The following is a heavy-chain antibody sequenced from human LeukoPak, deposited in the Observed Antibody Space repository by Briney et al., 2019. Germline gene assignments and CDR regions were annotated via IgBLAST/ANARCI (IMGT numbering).Heavy chain of an antibody. J-gene: IGHJ4*02. CDR2: ISSSDTYT. CDR3: AVPQWELLD. D-gene: IGHD1-26*01. Sequence: GGSLRLSCAASGFTFSDYYMSWIRQAPGKGLEWVSYISSSDTYTNYADSVKGRFTTSRDNAKNSLYLQMNSLRAEDTAVYYRAVPQWELLDWGQGTLVTVSS. V-gene: IGHV3-11*03. CDR1: GFTFSDYY.